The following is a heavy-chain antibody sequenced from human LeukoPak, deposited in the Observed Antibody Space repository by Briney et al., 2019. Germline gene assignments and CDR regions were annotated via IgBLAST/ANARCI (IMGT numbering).Heavy chain of an antibody. Sequence: GGSLRLSCAASGFTFSSYWMSWVRQAPGKGLEWVANIKEEGSEKYYVDSVKGRSTITRDNAKSSLYLQMDSLRAEDTAVYYCARGVKYHFDYWGQGTLVTVSS. CDR1: GFTFSSYW. CDR2: IKEEGSEK. V-gene: IGHV3-7*01. D-gene: IGHD2/OR15-2a*01. CDR3: ARGVKYHFDY. J-gene: IGHJ4*02.